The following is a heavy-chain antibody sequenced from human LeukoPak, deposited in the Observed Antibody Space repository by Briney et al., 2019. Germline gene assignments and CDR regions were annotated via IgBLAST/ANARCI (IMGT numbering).Heavy chain of an antibody. CDR3: ARDEPRKGGLLSTDY. CDR2: INPNSGGT. Sequence: ASVKVSCKASGYTFTGYYMHWVRQAPGQGLEWMGRINPNSGGTNYAQKFQGRVSMTRDTSISTAYMELGRLRSDDTAVYYCARDEPRKGGLLSTDYWGQGTLVTVSS. D-gene: IGHD2-21*02. V-gene: IGHV1-2*06. CDR1: GYTFTGYY. J-gene: IGHJ4*02.